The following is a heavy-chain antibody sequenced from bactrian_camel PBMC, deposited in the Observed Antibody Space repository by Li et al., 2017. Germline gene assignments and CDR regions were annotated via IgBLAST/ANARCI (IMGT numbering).Heavy chain of an antibody. V-gene: IGHV3S55*01. Sequence: SCQASGYTYGRNCMGWFRQAPGKAREGIAGIRRDGDEYYADSVKGRFTVSQDKDKNTLYLQMNSLKPEDTGMYYCAAVWRFGCVKRLTVPLEVGYDLWGQGTQVTVS. D-gene: IGHD3*01. J-gene: IGHJ4*01. CDR2: IRRDGDE. CDR3: AAVWRFGCVKRLTVPLEVGYDL. CDR1: GYTYGRNC.